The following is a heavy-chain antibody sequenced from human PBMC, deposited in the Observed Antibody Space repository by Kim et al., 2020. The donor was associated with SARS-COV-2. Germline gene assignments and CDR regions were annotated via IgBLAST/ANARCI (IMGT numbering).Heavy chain of an antibody. V-gene: IGHV3-73*01. D-gene: IGHD3-9*01. J-gene: IGHJ6*02. CDR2: IRNKNNRYAT. CDR3: TNDILSSYAMDV. CDR1: GFTFSDSA. Sequence: GGSLRLSCSASGFTFSDSAIHWVRQASGRGLEWVGRIRNKNNRYATEYAASVKGRFTISRDESKRTAFLQMNSLKTEDTAVYYCTNDILSSYAMDVWGQGTTVTVSS.